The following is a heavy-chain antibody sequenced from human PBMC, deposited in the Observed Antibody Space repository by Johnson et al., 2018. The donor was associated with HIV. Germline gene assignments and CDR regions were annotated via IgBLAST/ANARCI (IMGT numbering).Heavy chain of an antibody. J-gene: IGHJ3*02. D-gene: IGHD1-26*01. CDR2: ISGSGGST. V-gene: IGHV3-23*04. CDR3: ASGRSYYLGGAFDI. CDR1: GFTFSSYA. Sequence: VQLVESGGGLVQPGGSLRLSCAASGFTFSSYAMSWVRQAPGKGLEWVSAISGSGGSTYYADSVKGRFTISRDNAKNSLYLQMNSLRAEDTAVYYCASGRSYYLGGAFDIWGQGQWSPSLQ.